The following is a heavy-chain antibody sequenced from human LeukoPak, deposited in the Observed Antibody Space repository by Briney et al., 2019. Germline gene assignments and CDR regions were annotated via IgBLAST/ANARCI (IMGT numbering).Heavy chain of an antibody. J-gene: IGHJ3*02. D-gene: IGHD2-15*01. V-gene: IGHV5-51*01. CDR3: ARPNLCSGGSCYAFDI. CDR2: IYPGDSDT. Sequence: GESLQISCKGSGYSFTSYWIGWVRQMPGKGLEWMGIIYPGDSDTRYSPSFQGQVTISADKSISTAYLQWSSLKASDTAMYYCARPNLCSGGSCYAFDIWGQGTMVTVSS. CDR1: GYSFTSYW.